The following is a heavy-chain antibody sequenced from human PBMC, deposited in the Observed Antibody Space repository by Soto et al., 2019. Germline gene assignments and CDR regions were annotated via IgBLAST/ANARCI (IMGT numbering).Heavy chain of an antibody. V-gene: IGHV4-4*07. J-gene: IGHJ5*02. CDR1: GGSMSSYY. D-gene: IGHD3-3*01. Sequence: ETLSLTCTVSGGSMSSYYWTWIRQPAGKGLEWIGRVYSSGGTHYNPSLKSRVTISIDTSKNQFSLRLLSVTDADTAVYFCARGQRFSDWFDPWGQGTLVTVSS. CDR3: ARGQRFSDWFDP. CDR2: VYSSGGT.